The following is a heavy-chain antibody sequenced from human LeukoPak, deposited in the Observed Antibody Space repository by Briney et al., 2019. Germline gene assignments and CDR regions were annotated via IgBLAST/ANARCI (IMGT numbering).Heavy chain of an antibody. CDR2: IFYNGGV. V-gene: IGHV4-31*03. Sequence: SETLSLTCTVSGDSMSSGGYLWTWIGQNPGKGLEWIGYIFYNGGVYYSPCLKSRLTISVDTSQKQFSLKMSSVTDADTAVYFCARLTCTGSSCSGGGAFDVWGQGTVVTVSS. J-gene: IGHJ3*01. CDR3: ARLTCTGSSCSGGGAFDV. CDR1: GDSMSSGGYL. D-gene: IGHD2-2*01.